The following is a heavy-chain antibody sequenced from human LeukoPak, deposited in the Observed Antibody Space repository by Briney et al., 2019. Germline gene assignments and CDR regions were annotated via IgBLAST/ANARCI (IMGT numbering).Heavy chain of an antibody. Sequence: GGSLRLSCAASGFTFSSYGMHWVRQAPGKGLEWVAFIRYDGSNKYYADSVKGRFTISRDNSKNTLYLQMNSLRAEDTAVYYCAKDQEAWGVYIDYWGQGTLVNGSS. J-gene: IGHJ4*02. CDR2: IRYDGSNK. D-gene: IGHD3-10*01. CDR3: AKDQEAWGVYIDY. V-gene: IGHV3-30*02. CDR1: GFTFSSYG.